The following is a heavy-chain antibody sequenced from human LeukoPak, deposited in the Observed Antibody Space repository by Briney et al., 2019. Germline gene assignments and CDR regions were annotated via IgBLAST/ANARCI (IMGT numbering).Heavy chain of an antibody. CDR2: INHSGST. CDR3: ARGASSSWYWFDP. V-gene: IGHV4-34*01. Sequence: SETLSLTCAVYGGSFSGYYWSWIRQPPGEGLEWIGEINHSGSTNYNPSLKSRVTISVDTSKNQFSLKLSSVTAADTAVYYCARGASSSWYWFDPWGQGTLVTVSS. D-gene: IGHD6-13*01. CDR1: GGSFSGYY. J-gene: IGHJ5*02.